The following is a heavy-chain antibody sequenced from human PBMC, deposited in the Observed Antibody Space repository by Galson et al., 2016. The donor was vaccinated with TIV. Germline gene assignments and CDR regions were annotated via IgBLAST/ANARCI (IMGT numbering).Heavy chain of an antibody. V-gene: IGHV4-39*07. CDR1: GGSVSHTSYY. CDR3: ARTTGAGIAARVLFDC. J-gene: IGHJ4*02. CDR2: IYYTGIT. Sequence: SETLSLTCTVSGGSVSHTSYYWGWIRQPPGKGLEWIGTIYYTGITFYNPSPESRVTVSVDTSKNHFSLKLSSVSAADTAVYYCARTTGAGIAARVLFDCWGQGTLVTVSS. D-gene: IGHD6-6*01.